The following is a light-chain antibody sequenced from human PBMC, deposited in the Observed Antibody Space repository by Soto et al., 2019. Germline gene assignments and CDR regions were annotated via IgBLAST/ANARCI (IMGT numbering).Light chain of an antibody. CDR2: AAS. CDR3: QQTYSNFIS. J-gene: IGKJ4*01. Sequence: DIHMTQSPSSLSASVGDRVTITCRASQTISTYLNWFQQKPGQGPKLLISAASNLQSGVPSRFSGSGSGTNFSVTISSLQPEDSATYYCQQTYSNFISFGGGTKVDIK. V-gene: IGKV1-39*01. CDR1: QTISTY.